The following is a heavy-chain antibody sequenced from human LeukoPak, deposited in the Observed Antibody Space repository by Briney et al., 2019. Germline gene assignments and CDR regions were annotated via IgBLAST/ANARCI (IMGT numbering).Heavy chain of an antibody. Sequence: GGSLRLACAASGFSFSSYAMSWVRQAPGKGLEWVSAISISGENTYYADSVKGRFTISRDTSRNTLYLQMHSLRAEDTAVYYCARLISTSSSRFSDYWGQGTLVTVSS. V-gene: IGHV3-23*01. J-gene: IGHJ4*02. CDR2: ISISGENT. D-gene: IGHD6-6*01. CDR1: GFSFSSYA. CDR3: ARLISTSSSRFSDY.